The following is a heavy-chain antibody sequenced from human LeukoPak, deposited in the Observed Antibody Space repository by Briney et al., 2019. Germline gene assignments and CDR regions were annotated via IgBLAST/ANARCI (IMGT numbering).Heavy chain of an antibody. CDR2: FDPEDGET. CDR1: GYTLTELS. D-gene: IGHD3-22*01. CDR3: ARDSSGYYYVGYFDY. Sequence: GGSVKVSCKVSGYTLTELSMHWVRQAPGKGLEWIGGFDPEDGETIYAQKFQGRVTMTEDTSTDTAYMELSSLRSEDTAVYYCARDSSGYYYVGYFDYWGQGTLVTGSS. V-gene: IGHV1-24*01. J-gene: IGHJ4*02.